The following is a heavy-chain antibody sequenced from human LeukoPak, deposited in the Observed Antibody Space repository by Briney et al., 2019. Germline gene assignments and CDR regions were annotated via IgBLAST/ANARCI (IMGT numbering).Heavy chain of an antibody. CDR3: ARDVDCSGGSCYGGDYYYYGMDV. D-gene: IGHD2-15*01. V-gene: IGHV3-11*05. Sequence: GGSLRLSCAASGFTFSDYYMSWIRQAPGKGLEWVSYISSSSSYTNYADSVKGRFTISRDNDKNSLYLQMNSLRAEDTAVYYCARDVDCSGGSCYGGDYYYYGMDVWGQGTTVTVSS. CDR1: GFTFSDYY. CDR2: ISSSSSYT. J-gene: IGHJ6*02.